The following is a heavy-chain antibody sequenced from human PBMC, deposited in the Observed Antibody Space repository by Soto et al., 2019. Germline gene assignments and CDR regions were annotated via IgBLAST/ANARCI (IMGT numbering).Heavy chain of an antibody. D-gene: IGHD3-3*01. Sequence: GGSLRLSCAASGFTFSSYAMHWVRQAPGKGLEWVAVISYDGSNKYYADSVKGRFTISRDNSKNTLYLQMNSLRAEDTAVYYCARDPRWGLRFLEWPKGFDYWGQGTLVTVSS. CDR3: ARDPRWGLRFLEWPKGFDY. J-gene: IGHJ4*02. V-gene: IGHV3-30-3*01. CDR2: ISYDGSNK. CDR1: GFTFSSYA.